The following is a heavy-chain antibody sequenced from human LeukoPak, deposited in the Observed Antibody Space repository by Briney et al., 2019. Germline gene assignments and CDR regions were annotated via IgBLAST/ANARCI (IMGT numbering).Heavy chain of an antibody. V-gene: IGHV3-9*01. CDR2: ISWNSGNI. CDR1: GFTFDDYA. CDR3: AKDIRGYYDSSGSGGFDY. J-gene: IGHJ4*02. D-gene: IGHD3-22*01. Sequence: GGSLRLSCAASGFTFDDYAMHWVRQAPGKGLEWVSGISWNSGNIDYADSVKGRFTISRDNAKNSLYLQMNSLRAEDTALYYCAKDIRGYYDSSGSGGFDYWGQGTLVTVSS.